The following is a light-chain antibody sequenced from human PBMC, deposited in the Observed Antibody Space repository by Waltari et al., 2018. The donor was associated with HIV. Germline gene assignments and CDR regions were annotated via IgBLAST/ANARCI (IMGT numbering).Light chain of an antibody. CDR1: SSAVGGYNY. CDR3: CSYAGSYSWV. Sequence: QSALTQPRSVSGSPGQSVTISCTGTSSAVGGYNYVSWYQQHPGQAPKLMIYDVSKRPSGVPDRFSGSKSGNTASLTISGLQAEDEADYYCCSYAGSYSWVFGGGTKLTVL. J-gene: IGLJ3*02. CDR2: DVS. V-gene: IGLV2-11*01.